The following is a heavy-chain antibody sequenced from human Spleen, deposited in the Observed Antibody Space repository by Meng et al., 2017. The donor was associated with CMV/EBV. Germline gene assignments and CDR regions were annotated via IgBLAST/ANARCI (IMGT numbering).Heavy chain of an antibody. Sequence: GSLRLSCTVSGVSISSSYWSWIRQPPGKGLEWIGYSGSTNYNPSLQSRVTILVDTSKNQISLKLRSVTAADTAVYYCAREDYDFWSGYSMDVWGQGTTVTVSS. CDR1: GVSISSSY. D-gene: IGHD3-3*01. CDR2: SGST. V-gene: IGHV4-59*01. J-gene: IGHJ6*02. CDR3: AREDYDFWSGYSMDV.